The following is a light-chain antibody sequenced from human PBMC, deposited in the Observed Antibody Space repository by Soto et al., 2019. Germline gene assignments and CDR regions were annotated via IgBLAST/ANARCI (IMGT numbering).Light chain of an antibody. Sequence: DMVMTQSPLSLPVTPGEPASISCRSSQSLRHSNGYTYLDWYLQKPGQSPQLLIYLGSTRASGVPDRFSGSGSGTDFTLKIRRVEAEDVGVYYCMQALQTPLTFGGGTKVEIK. CDR2: LGS. J-gene: IGKJ4*01. CDR1: QSLRHSNGYTY. CDR3: MQALQTPLT. V-gene: IGKV2-28*01.